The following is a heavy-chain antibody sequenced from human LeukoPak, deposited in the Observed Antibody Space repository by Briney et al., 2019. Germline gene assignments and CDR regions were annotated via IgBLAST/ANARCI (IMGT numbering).Heavy chain of an antibody. J-gene: IGHJ4*02. CDR3: ARGDYYDSSGITN. CDR1: GGSISSGGYY. CDR2: IYYSGST. V-gene: IGHV4-31*03. D-gene: IGHD3-22*01. Sequence: SQTLSLTCTVSGGSISSGGYYWRWIRPHPGKGLEWIGYIYYSGSTYYNPSLKSRVTISVDTSKNQFSLKLSSVTAADTAVYYCARGDYYDSSGITNWGQGTLVTVSS.